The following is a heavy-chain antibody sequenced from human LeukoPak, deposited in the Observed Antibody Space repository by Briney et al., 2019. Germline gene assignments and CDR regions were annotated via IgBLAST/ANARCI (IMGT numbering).Heavy chain of an antibody. J-gene: IGHJ4*02. CDR1: GFTFSSYA. V-gene: IGHV3-23*01. CDR2: IIGSGGST. CDR3: AKVPAVRITIFGVSFDF. D-gene: IGHD3-3*01. Sequence: QPGGSLRLSCAASGFTFSSYAMNWVRQAPGKGLEWVSAIIGSGGSTYYADSVKGRFTISRDNSKNTLYLQMNSLRAEDTAVYYCAKVPAVRITIFGVSFDFWGQGTLVTVS.